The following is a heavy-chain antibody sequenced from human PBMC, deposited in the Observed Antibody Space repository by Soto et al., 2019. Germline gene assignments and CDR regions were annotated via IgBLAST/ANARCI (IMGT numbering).Heavy chain of an antibody. D-gene: IGHD3-10*01. Sequence: ASVKVSCKASGYTFTSYGISWVRQAPGQGLEWMGWISAYNGNTNYAQKLQGRVTMTTDTSTSTAYMELRSLRSDDTAVYYCARTQPQSVFGAFDFWGQGTMVTVSS. CDR3: ARTQPQSVFGAFDF. CDR2: ISAYNGNT. CDR1: GYTFTSYG. V-gene: IGHV1-18*01. J-gene: IGHJ3*01.